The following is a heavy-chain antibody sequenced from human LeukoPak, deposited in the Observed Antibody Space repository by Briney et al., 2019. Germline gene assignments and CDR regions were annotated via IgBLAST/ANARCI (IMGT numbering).Heavy chain of an antibody. J-gene: IGHJ4*02. V-gene: IGHV3-7*01. CDR1: GFTFSKYW. D-gene: IGHD6-13*01. CDR2: IDQDGSEN. CDR3: VRDQGAAGDY. Sequence: GGSLRLSCAASGFTFSKYWMTWVRQAPGKGLEWVANIDQDGSENFYVDSVNGRFTISRDNAKNSLYLQMNSLRLDDTALYYCVRDQGAAGDYWGQGTLVTVSS.